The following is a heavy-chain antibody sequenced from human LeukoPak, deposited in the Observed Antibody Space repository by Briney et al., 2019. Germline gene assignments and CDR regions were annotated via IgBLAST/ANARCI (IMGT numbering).Heavy chain of an antibody. CDR3: AKVISVASGKYYFDY. J-gene: IGHJ4*02. Sequence: ASAKVSCKASGYTFKSYGITWVRQAPGQGLEWMGWISIYNGKTNYVEKLRGRVTMTTDTSTSTAFMELSGLRSDDTAVYYCAKVISVASGKYYFDYWGQGTLVTVSS. CDR2: ISIYNGKT. V-gene: IGHV1-18*01. D-gene: IGHD3-10*01. CDR1: GYTFKSYG.